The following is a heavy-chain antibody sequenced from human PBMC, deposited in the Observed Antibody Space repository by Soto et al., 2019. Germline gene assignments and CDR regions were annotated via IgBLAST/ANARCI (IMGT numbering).Heavy chain of an antibody. CDR2: INAGNGNT. D-gene: IGHD6-19*01. CDR1: GYTFTGYA. Sequence: QVPLVQSGAEEKKPGASVKVSSKASGYTFTGYAMHWVRQAPGQRLEWMGWINAGNGNTKYSQKFQGRVTITRDTSASTAYMELSSLRSEDTALYYCARAVAVPADFDYWGQGTLVTVSS. V-gene: IGHV1-3*05. CDR3: ARAVAVPADFDY. J-gene: IGHJ4*02.